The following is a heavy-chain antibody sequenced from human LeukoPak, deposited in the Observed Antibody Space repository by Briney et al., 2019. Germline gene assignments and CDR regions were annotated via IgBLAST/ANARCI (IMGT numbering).Heavy chain of an antibody. V-gene: IGHV3-23*01. CDR1: GFTFSNYA. CDR3: AKWGDFDVLTGYYVPDF. J-gene: IGHJ4*02. D-gene: IGHD3-9*01. Sequence: GASLRLACAASGFTFSNYAMSWVRQAPGKGLEWVSAITGSGGNTYYADSVKGRFTISRDNSKNTLYLQMNSLRDEYTAVYYCAKWGDFDVLTGYYVPDFWGQGTLVTVSS. CDR2: ITGSGGNT.